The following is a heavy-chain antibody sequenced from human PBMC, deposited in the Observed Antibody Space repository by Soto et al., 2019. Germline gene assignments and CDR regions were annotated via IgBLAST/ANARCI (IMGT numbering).Heavy chain of an antibody. V-gene: IGHV3-23*01. CDR2: ISGSGGST. CDR3: AANIVVVPAAIGYYGMDV. CDR1: GFTFSSYA. J-gene: IGHJ6*02. Sequence: PGGSLRLSCAASGFTFSSYAMSWVRQAPGKGLEWVSAISGSGGSTYYADSVKGRFTISRDNSKNTLYLQMNSLRAEDTAVYYCAANIVVVPAAIGYYGMDVWGQGATVTVSS. D-gene: IGHD2-2*01.